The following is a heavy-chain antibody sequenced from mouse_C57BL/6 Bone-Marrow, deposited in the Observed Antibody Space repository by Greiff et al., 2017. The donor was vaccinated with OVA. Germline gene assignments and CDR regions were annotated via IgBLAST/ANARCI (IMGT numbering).Heavy chain of an antibody. V-gene: IGHV1-54*01. J-gene: IGHJ1*03. CDR3: ARKEGLYYYGNSWYFDV. D-gene: IGHD1-1*01. Sequence: VQLQQSGAELVRPGTSVKVSCKASGYAFTNYLIEWVKQRPGQGLEWIGVINPGSGGTNYNEKFKGKATLTADKSSSTAYMQLSSLTSEDSAVYFCARKEGLYYYGNSWYFDVWGTGTAVTVTS. CDR1: GYAFTNYL. CDR2: INPGSGGT.